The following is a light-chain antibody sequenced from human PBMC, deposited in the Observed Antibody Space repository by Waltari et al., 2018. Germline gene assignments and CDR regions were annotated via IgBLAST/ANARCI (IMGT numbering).Light chain of an antibody. CDR3: NTRDISGDHLV. J-gene: IGLJ1*01. CDR1: GLRTFY. Sequence: SSEMTQEPAVSVALGQTVRITCQGGGLRTFYANWYQQKPGQAPLLVIYDENNRPSGIPDRFSGSRAGNTASLTIAGAQVEDEADYYCNTRDISGDHLVFGSGTKVTVL. V-gene: IGLV3-19*01. CDR2: DEN.